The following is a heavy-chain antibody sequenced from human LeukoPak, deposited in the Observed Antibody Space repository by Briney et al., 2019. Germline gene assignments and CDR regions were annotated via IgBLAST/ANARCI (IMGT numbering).Heavy chain of an antibody. CDR3: ARSHDYYHYMDV. V-gene: IGHV1-46*01. J-gene: IGHJ6*03. CDR2: INPSGGST. CDR1: GYTFTSSY. Sequence: ASVKVSCKASGYTFTSSYMHWVRQAPGQGLEWMGIINPSGGSTSYAQKFRGRVTMTRDMSTSTVYMELSSLRSEDTAVYYCARSHDYYHYMDVWGKGTTVTVSS.